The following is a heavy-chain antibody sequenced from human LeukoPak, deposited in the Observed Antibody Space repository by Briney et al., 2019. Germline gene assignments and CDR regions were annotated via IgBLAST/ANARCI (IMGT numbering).Heavy chain of an antibody. D-gene: IGHD3-10*01. V-gene: IGHV1-46*01. J-gene: IGHJ5*02. Sequence: ASVKVSCKASGYKLSSYYMHWVRQAPGQGLEWMGIINPSGGSTSYAQKFQGRVTMTRDMSTSTVYMELRSLRSDDTAVYYCARVLTMVRGVNNWFDPWGQGTLVTVSS. CDR3: ARVLTMVRGVNNWFDP. CDR2: INPSGGST. CDR1: GYKLSSYY.